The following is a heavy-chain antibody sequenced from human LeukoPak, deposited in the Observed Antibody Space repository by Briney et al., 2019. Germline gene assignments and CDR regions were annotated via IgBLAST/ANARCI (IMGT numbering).Heavy chain of an antibody. V-gene: IGHV4-59*12. Sequence: SETLSLTCTVSGGSINSYYWSWIRQPPGKGLEWIGYIYYSGSTNYNPSLKSRVTISLDTSKNQFSLKLNSVTAADTAVYYCARESKSYDGSGFYHDYWGQGTLVAVSS. J-gene: IGHJ4*02. CDR2: IYYSGST. D-gene: IGHD3-22*01. CDR1: GGSINSYY. CDR3: ARESKSYDGSGFYHDY.